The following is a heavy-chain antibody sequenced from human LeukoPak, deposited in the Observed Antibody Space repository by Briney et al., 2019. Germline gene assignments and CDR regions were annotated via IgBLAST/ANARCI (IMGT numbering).Heavy chain of an antibody. V-gene: IGHV1-18*01. D-gene: IGHD4-17*01. J-gene: IGHJ6*02. CDR1: GYTFTSYG. Sequence: RGASVKVSCKASGYTFTSYGISWVRQAPGQGLEWMGWISAYNGNTNYAQKLQGRVTMTTDTSTSTAYMELRSLRSDDTAVYYCAHEAPDYGDYGRGDYYGMDVWGQGTTVTVSS. CDR3: AHEAPDYGDYGRGDYYGMDV. CDR2: ISAYNGNT.